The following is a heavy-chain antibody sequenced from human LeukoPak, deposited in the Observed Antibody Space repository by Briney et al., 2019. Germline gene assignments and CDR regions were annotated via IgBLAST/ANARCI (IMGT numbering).Heavy chain of an antibody. J-gene: IGHJ3*02. V-gene: IGHV5-51*01. CDR3: ARRVDYGDYKDAFDI. D-gene: IGHD4-17*01. Sequence: PGESLKISCKGSEYSFTTYWIGWVRQTPGKGLEWMGIIYPGDSDTKYGPSFQGQVTISADKSISTAYLQWSSLKASDTAMYYCARRVDYGDYKDAFDIWGQGTMVTVSS. CDR2: IYPGDSDT. CDR1: EYSFTTYW.